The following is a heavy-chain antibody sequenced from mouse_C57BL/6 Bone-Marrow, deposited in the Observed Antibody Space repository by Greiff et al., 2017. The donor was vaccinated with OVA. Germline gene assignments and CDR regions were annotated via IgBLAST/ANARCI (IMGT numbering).Heavy chain of an antibody. J-gene: IGHJ4*01. Sequence: EVKLQESGGGLVQPGGSLKLSCAASGFTFSDYGMAWVRQAPRKGPEWVAFISNLAYSIYYADTVTGRFTISRANAKNTLYLEMSSLRSEDTALYYCARHNTFYAMDYWGQGTSVTVSS. D-gene: IGHD5-1-1*01. CDR3: ARHNTFYAMDY. CDR1: GFTFSDYG. CDR2: ISNLAYSI. V-gene: IGHV5-15*01.